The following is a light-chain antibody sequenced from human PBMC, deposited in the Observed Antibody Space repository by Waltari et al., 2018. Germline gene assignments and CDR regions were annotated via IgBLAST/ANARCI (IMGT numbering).Light chain of an antibody. Sequence: EILMTQSPATLSVSPGEGATLSCRASQSVSSNLAWYQQKPGQAPSLLIYCASARATGIPARFSGSGSGTEFTLTISSLQSADFAIYYCQQYKNWPWTFGQGTKVEIK. CDR2: CAS. CDR3: QQYKNWPWT. V-gene: IGKV3-15*01. J-gene: IGKJ1*01. CDR1: QSVSSN.